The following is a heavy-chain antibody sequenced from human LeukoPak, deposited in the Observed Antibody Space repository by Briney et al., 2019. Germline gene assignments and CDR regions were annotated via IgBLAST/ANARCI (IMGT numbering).Heavy chain of an antibody. V-gene: IGHV4-59*01. Sequence: SETLSLTSSVSGGSMTNYYWSWIRQPPGKGLEWIGYIYYSGTTNYNPSLKSRVTISVDTSKTQFSVKLTSVTAADTAVYYCARGGWAMDYWGQGTLVTVSS. CDR3: ARGGWAMDY. CDR1: GGSMTNYY. J-gene: IGHJ4*02. D-gene: IGHD6-19*01. CDR2: IYYSGTT.